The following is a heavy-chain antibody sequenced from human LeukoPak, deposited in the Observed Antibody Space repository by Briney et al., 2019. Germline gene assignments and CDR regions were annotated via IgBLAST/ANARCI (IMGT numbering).Heavy chain of an antibody. CDR2: IWYDGSNK. CDR3: ARDDYYYDSSGYYPFDY. V-gene: IGHV3-33*01. D-gene: IGHD3-22*01. J-gene: IGHJ4*02. Sequence: GGSLRLSCAASGFTFSSYGMHWVRQAPGKGLEWVAVIWYDGSNKYYADSVKGRFTISRDNSKNTLYLQMNSLRAEDTAVYYCARDDYYYDSSGYYPFDYWGQGTLVTVSS. CDR1: GFTFSSYG.